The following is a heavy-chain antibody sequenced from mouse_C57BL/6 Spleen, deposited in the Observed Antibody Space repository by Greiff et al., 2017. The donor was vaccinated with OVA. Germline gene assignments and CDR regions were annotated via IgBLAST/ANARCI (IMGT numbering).Heavy chain of an antibody. CDR1: GYSITSGYY. J-gene: IGHJ1*03. Sequence: EVQLQQSGPGLVKPSQSLSLTCSVTGYSITSGYYWNWIRQFPGNKLEWMGYISYDGSNNYNPSLKNRISITRYTSKNQFFLKLNSVTTEDTATYYCARVTRGYFDVWGTGTTVTVSS. CDR3: ARVTRGYFDV. V-gene: IGHV3-6*01. CDR2: ISYDGSN.